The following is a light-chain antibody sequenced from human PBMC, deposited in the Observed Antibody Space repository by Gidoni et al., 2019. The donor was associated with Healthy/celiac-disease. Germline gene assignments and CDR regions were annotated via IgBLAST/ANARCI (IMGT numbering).Light chain of an antibody. Sequence: QTALTQPRSISGSPGQSVTISWTGTSSDVGGYHYGSWYQQHPDKAPELMIYDVSKWPSGVPDRFSGSKSGNTASLSISGLQAEDEADYYCCSYAGSYTHVVFGGGTKLTVL. J-gene: IGLJ2*01. CDR2: DVS. CDR1: SSDVGGYHY. CDR3: CSYAGSYTHVV. V-gene: IGLV2-11*01.